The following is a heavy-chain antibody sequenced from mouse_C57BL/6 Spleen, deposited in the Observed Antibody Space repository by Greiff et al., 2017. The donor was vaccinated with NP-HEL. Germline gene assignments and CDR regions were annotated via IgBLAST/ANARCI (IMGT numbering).Heavy chain of an antibody. CDR2: IYPGNGDT. Sequence: QVQLKQSGAELVRPGASVKMSCKASGYTFTSYYMHWVKQTPRQGLEWIGAIYPGNGDTSYNQKFKGKATLTVDKSSSTAYMQLSSLTSEDSAVYFCARSNYDAMDYWGQGTSVTVSS. J-gene: IGHJ4*01. V-gene: IGHV1-12*01. CDR3: ARSNYDAMDY. CDR1: GYTFTSYY.